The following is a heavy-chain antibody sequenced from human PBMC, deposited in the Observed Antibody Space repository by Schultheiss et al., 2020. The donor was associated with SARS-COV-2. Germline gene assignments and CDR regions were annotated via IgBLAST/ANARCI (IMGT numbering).Heavy chain of an antibody. J-gene: IGHJ4*02. D-gene: IGHD5-12*01. CDR3: ARLGYSGYDQSHS. CDR1: GGSISSYY. V-gene: IGHV4-34*01. CDR2: INHSGST. Sequence: SETLSLTCAVYGGSISSYYWSWIRQPPGKGLEWIGEINHSGSTNYNPSLKSRVTISVDTSKNQFSLKLSSVTAADTAVYYCARLGYSGYDQSHSWGQGTLVTVSS.